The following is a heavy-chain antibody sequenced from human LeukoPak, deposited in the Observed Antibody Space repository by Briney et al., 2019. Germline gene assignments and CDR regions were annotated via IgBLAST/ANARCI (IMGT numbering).Heavy chain of an antibody. CDR2: ISGDGSVT. CDR1: GFTFSSYG. Sequence: GRSLRLSCAASGFTFSSYGMHWVRQAPGKGLEWVSLISGDGSVTYYADSVKGRFTISRDNSKNSLYLQMNSLRLEDTAFYYCATGSQPGTTFDYWGQGTLVTASS. V-gene: IGHV3-43*02. CDR3: ATGSQPGTTFDY. J-gene: IGHJ4*02. D-gene: IGHD1-14*01.